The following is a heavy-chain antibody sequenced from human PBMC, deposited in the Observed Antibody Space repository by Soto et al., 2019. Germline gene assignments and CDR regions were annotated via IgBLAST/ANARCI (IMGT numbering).Heavy chain of an antibody. Sequence: QVQLVQSGAEVKKPGASVKVSCKASGYTFTSYDINWVRQATGQGLEWMGWMNPNSGNTGYAQKFQGRVTMTRNTSMSTADMELSSLRSEDTAVYYCARGVGSGYDRRKTYYYYYYMDVWGKGTTVTVSS. CDR1: GYTFTSYD. D-gene: IGHD5-12*01. J-gene: IGHJ6*03. V-gene: IGHV1-8*01. CDR2: MNPNSGNT. CDR3: ARGVGSGYDRRKTYYYYYYMDV.